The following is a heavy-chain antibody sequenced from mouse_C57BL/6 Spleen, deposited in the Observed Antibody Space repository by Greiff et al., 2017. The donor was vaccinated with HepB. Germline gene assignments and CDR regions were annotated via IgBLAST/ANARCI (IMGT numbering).Heavy chain of an antibody. J-gene: IGHJ3*01. D-gene: IGHD2-1*01. CDR2: IYPGNSDT. CDR1: GYTFTSYW. CDR3: TRAQYGNYEGWFAY. Sequence: SGTVLARPGASVKMSCKTSGYTFTSYWMHWVKQRPGQGLEWIGAIYPGNSDTSYNQKFKGKAKLTAVTSASTAYMELSSLTNEDSAVYYCTRAQYGNYEGWFAYWGQGTLVTVSA. V-gene: IGHV1-5*01.